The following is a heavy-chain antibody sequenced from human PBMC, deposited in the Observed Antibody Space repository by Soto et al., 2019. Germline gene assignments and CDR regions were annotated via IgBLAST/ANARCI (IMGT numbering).Heavy chain of an antibody. CDR2: IKSKTDGGTT. CDR3: TTERGYCSSTSCYADFDY. V-gene: IGHV3-15*01. J-gene: IGHJ4*02. Sequence: GGSLRLSWAASGFTFSNACMSWVRQAPGNGLEWVGRIKSKTDGGTTDYAAPVKGRFTISRDDSKNTLYLQMNSLKTEDTAVYYCTTERGYCSSTSCYADFDYWGQGTLVTVSS. D-gene: IGHD2-2*01. CDR1: GFTFSNAC.